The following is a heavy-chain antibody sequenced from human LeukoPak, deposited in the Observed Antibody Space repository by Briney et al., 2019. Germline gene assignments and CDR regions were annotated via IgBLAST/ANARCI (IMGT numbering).Heavy chain of an antibody. CDR3: ARGQGYYDILTGYSYISYYFDY. CDR2: MNPNSGNT. V-gene: IGHV1-8*01. D-gene: IGHD3-9*01. J-gene: IGHJ4*02. CDR1: GYTFTSYD. Sequence: ASVKVSCKASGYTFTSYDINWVRQATGQGLEWMGWMNPNSGNTGYAQKFQGGVTMTRNTSISTAYMELSSLRSEDTAVYYCARGQGYYDILTGYSYISYYFDYWGQGTLVTVSS.